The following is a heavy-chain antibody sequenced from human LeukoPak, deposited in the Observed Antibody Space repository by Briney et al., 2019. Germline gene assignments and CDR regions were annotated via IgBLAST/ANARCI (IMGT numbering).Heavy chain of an antibody. V-gene: IGHV3-48*03. CDR3: ARVEQQLVRGC. J-gene: IGHJ4*02. CDR2: ISGTGSTR. Sequence: PGGSLMLSCSASGFTFSSYEMNWVRQAPGKGLEWVSYISGTGSTRYYADSVKGRFTISRDNAKNSLYLQMNSLRAEDTALYYCARVEQQLVRGCWGQGTLVTVSS. CDR1: GFTFSSYE. D-gene: IGHD6-13*01.